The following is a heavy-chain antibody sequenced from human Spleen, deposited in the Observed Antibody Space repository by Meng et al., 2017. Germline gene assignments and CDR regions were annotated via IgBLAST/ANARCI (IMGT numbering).Heavy chain of an antibody. CDR2: INHSGST. D-gene: IGHD4-11*01. V-gene: IGHV4-34*01. Sequence: QVLVQQGGGGLLKPSETLSPACVVSGGSFNDYYWSVIRQPPGKGLEWIGEINHSGSTNYNPSLESRATISVDTSQNNLSLKLSSVTAADSAVYYCARGPTTMAHDFDYWGQGTLVTVSS. CDR1: GGSFNDYY. J-gene: IGHJ4*02. CDR3: ARGPTTMAHDFDY.